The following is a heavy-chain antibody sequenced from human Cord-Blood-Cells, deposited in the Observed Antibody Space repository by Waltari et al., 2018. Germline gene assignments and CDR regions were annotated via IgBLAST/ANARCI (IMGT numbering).Heavy chain of an antibody. CDR2: IKQDGSEK. V-gene: IGHV3-7*01. D-gene: IGHD5-18*01. Sequence: EVQLVESGGGLVQHGGSRRLSWEAAGFPFSTNWIGRGPRAPGKGLEWVANIKQDGSEKYYVDSVKGRFTISRDNAKNSLYLQMNSLRAEDTAVYYCARAPRGYSYGIDYWGQGTLVTVSS. J-gene: IGHJ4*02. CDR3: ARAPRGYSYGIDY. CDR1: GFPFSTNW.